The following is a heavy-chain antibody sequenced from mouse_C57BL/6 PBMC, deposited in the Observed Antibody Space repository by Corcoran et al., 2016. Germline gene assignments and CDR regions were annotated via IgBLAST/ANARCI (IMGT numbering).Heavy chain of an antibody. J-gene: IGHJ3*01. Sequence: EVQLQQSGPELVKPGASVKISCKASGYTFTDYYMNWVKQSHGKSLEWIGDINPNNGGTSYNQKFKGKATLTVDKSSSTAYMELRSLTSEDSAVYYCADWGPWFAYWGQGTLVTVSA. CDR2: INPNNGGT. CDR3: ADWGPWFAY. D-gene: IGHD4-1*01. V-gene: IGHV1-26*01. CDR1: GYTFTDYY.